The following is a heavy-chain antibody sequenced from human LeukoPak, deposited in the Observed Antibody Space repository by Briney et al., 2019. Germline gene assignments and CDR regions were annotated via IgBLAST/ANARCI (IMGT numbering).Heavy chain of an antibody. CDR2: IYHSGST. V-gene: IGHV4-30-2*01. Sequence: SQTLSLTCAVSGGSISSGGYSWSWIRQPPGKGLEWIGYIYHSGSTYYNPSLKSRVTISVDRSKNQFSLKLSSVTAADTAVYYCARSSSGWGNWFDPWGQGTLVTVSS. D-gene: IGHD6-19*01. CDR1: GGSISSGGYS. CDR3: ARSSSGWGNWFDP. J-gene: IGHJ5*02.